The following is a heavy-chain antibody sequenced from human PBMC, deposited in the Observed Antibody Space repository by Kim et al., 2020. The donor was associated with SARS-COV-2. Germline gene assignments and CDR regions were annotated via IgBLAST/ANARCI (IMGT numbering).Heavy chain of an antibody. CDR3: TTMGN. CDR1: GFTFSSSG. Sequence: GGSLRLSCVASGFTFSSSGIYWVRQAPGKGLEWMTRVSPDGSNTYYADSVKGRFTISRDNSKSAVYLQMNSLRAEDTAVYFCTTMGNWGQGTLVTVSS. CDR2: VSPDGSNT. D-gene: IGHD7-27*01. V-gene: IGHV3-30*03. J-gene: IGHJ4*02.